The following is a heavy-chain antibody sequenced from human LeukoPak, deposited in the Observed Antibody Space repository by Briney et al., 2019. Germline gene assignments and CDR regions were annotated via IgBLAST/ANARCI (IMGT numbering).Heavy chain of an antibody. J-gene: IGHJ3*02. Sequence: GRSLRLSCAASGFTFDDYAMHWVRQAPGKGLEWVSGISWNSGSIGYADSVKGRFTISRDNAKNSLYLQMNSLRAEDTALYYCAKHWLRFLERGAFDIWGQGTMVTVSS. CDR3: AKHWLRFLERGAFDI. CDR1: GFTFDDYA. CDR2: ISWNSGSI. V-gene: IGHV3-9*01. D-gene: IGHD3-3*01.